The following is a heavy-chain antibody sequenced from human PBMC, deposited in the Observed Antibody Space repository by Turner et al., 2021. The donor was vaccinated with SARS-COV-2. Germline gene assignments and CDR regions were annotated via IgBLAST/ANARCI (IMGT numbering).Heavy chain of an antibody. CDR1: GFSLSTSGVG. D-gene: IGHD2-21*01. Sequence: QITFKESGPTLVQPTQTLTLTCPFSGFSLSTSGVGVGWIRQPTGKSLEWIALIYWDDDKRYSSSLKSRLTISQETSKNQVVLTMTNMDPVDTATYYCARHIVVAIFDYWGQGTLVTVSS. V-gene: IGHV2-5*02. J-gene: IGHJ4*02. CDR2: IYWDDDK. CDR3: ARHIVVAIFDY.